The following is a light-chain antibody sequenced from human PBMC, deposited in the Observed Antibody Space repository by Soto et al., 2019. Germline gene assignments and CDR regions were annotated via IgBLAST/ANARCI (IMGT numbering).Light chain of an antibody. CDR1: SSGIGAYNY. Sequence: QSALTQPASVSGSPGQSITISCTGTSSGIGAYNYVGWFQQHPGQAPKLMTYDVNNRPSGVSDRFSGSKSGNTASLTIAGLQAEDEADYYCSSYTSSNTVVFGGGTKLTVL. J-gene: IGLJ3*02. CDR3: SSYTSSNTVV. V-gene: IGLV2-14*03. CDR2: DVN.